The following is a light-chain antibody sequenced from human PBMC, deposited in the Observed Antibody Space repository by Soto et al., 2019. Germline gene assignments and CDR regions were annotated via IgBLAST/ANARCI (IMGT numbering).Light chain of an antibody. CDR2: DVS. J-gene: IGLJ1*01. V-gene: IGLV2-14*01. CDR1: SSDVGG. CDR3: SSYTSSSTRV. Sequence: QSALTQPASVSGSPGQSITISCTGTSSDVGGVSWYQQHPGKAPKLMIYDVSNRPSGVSNRFSGSKSGNTASLTISGLQAEDKADYYCSSYTSSSTRVFGTGTKLTVL.